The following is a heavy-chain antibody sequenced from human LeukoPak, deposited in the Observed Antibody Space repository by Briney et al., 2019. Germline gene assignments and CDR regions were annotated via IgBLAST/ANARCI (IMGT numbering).Heavy chain of an antibody. Sequence: GGSLRLSCAASGFTFDDYAMHWVRQAPGKGLEWVSGISWNSGSIGYADSVKGRFTISRDNAKNSLYLQMNGLRAEDMALYYCAKPQTYGSGSYYLYYGMDVWGQGTTVTVSS. CDR1: GFTFDDYA. J-gene: IGHJ6*02. V-gene: IGHV3-9*03. CDR3: AKPQTYGSGSYYLYYGMDV. D-gene: IGHD3-10*01. CDR2: ISWNSGSI.